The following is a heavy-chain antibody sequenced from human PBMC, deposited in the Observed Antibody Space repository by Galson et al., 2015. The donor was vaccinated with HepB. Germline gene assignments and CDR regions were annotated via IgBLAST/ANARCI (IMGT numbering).Heavy chain of an antibody. V-gene: IGHV3-11*05. D-gene: IGHD5-18*01. Sequence: SLRLSCAASGFIFSEHYMGWIRQAPGKALEWISYISSRSNYINYADSVKGRFTISRDNAKNLVYLQMNSLRAEDTAVYYCARDRVDTAVWGQGTLVTVSS. J-gene: IGHJ4*02. CDR2: ISSRSNYI. CDR1: GFIFSEHY. CDR3: ARDRVDTAV.